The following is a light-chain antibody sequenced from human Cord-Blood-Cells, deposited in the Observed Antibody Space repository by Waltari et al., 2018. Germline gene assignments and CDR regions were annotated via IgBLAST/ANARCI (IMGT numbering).Light chain of an antibody. Sequence: SYELTQPSSVPVSPRQTARTTRSADVMAQKSARWFQQKPGQAPVLVIYKDSERPPGIPERFSGSSSGTTVTLTISGAQVEDEADYYCYSAADNNLVFGGGTKLTVL. V-gene: IGLV3-27*01. CDR2: KDS. CDR1: VMAQKS. J-gene: IGLJ2*01. CDR3: YSAADNNLV.